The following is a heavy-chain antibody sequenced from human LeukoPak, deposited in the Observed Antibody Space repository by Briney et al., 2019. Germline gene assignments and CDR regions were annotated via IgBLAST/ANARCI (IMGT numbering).Heavy chain of an antibody. J-gene: IGHJ4*02. V-gene: IGHV4-39*01. CDR1: GVSTTNGIYY. CDR2: VHNVGST. Sequence: SETLSLTCTVSGVSTTNGIYYWAWIRQSPGKGLEWIGSVHNVGSTYYNLSLRSRVTMSIDTSKNQFSLRLNSVTAANTAVYYCARHAEYNSGWHFYLDHWGQGILVTVSS. D-gene: IGHD6-19*01. CDR3: ARHAEYNSGWHFYLDH.